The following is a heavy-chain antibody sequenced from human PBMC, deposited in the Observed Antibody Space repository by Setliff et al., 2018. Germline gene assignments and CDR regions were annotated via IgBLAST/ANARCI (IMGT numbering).Heavy chain of an antibody. CDR3: ASAEVVVAP. CDR1: GYTFTNYG. V-gene: IGHV1-3*01. Sequence: ASVKVSCKASGYTFTNYGVHWVRQAPGQRLEWMGWINAANGNTKYSQKFQGRVTITRDTSASTVYMELSRLRYEDTAIYYCASAEVVVAPWGQGTLVTVSS. J-gene: IGHJ4*02. CDR2: INAANGNT. D-gene: IGHD2-15*01.